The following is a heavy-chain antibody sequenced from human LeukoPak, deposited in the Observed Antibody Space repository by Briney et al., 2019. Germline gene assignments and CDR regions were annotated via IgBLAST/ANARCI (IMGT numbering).Heavy chain of an antibody. CDR3: ARVGSRGDWFDY. Sequence: GGSLRLSCAVSGITLSNYGMSWVRQAPGKGLEWLFYINSGGSAVHSADSVKDRFTFSRDNAKNSLYLQMNSLRVEDTGIYYCARVGSRGDWFDYWGQGTRVTVSS. J-gene: IGHJ5*01. D-gene: IGHD1-26*01. CDR2: INSGGSAV. CDR1: GITLSNYG. V-gene: IGHV3-48*01.